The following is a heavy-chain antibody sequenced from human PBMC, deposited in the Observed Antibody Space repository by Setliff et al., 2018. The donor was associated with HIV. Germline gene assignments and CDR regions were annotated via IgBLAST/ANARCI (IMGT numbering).Heavy chain of an antibody. CDR2: IYNSGIT. D-gene: IGHD6-19*01. Sequence: SETLSLTCTVSGVSISSGSYYWSWVRQPPGKGLEWIGYIYNSGITNYNPSLESRVTISVDTSKNQFSLKLSSVTAADTAVYYCAREGLAVAGLNWFDPWGQGTLVTVSS. V-gene: IGHV4-61*01. CDR1: GVSISSGSYY. CDR3: AREGLAVAGLNWFDP. J-gene: IGHJ5*02.